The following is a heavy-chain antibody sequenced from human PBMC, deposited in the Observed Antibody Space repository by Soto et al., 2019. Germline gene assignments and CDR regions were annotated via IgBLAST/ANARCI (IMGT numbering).Heavy chain of an antibody. CDR2: ITPFSGDV. J-gene: IGHJ4*02. Sequence: QMQLVQSGAEVKRTGSTVTVSCKALGNTFTYRYLHWVRQAPGQALEWMGWITPFSGDVHYAQKFQERVTITWDRPINTAYMRMSSLRPEDTAMYYCASGGAGSGPFTWELPDHWGQGTLVTVSS. CDR3: ASGGAGSGPFTWELPDH. CDR1: GNTFTYRY. V-gene: IGHV1-45*02. D-gene: IGHD1-26*01.